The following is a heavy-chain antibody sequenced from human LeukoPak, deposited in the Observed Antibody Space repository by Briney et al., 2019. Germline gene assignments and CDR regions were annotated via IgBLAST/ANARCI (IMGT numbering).Heavy chain of an antibody. CDR1: GFTVSSNY. D-gene: IGHD2-2*02. Sequence: GGSLRLSCAASGFTVSSNYMSWVRQAPGKGLEWVSVIYSGGSTYYADSVEGRFTISRDNSKNTLYLQMNSLRAEDTAVYYCARDRSYTGYFDYWGQGTLVTVSS. V-gene: IGHV3-66*02. CDR3: ARDRSYTGYFDY. J-gene: IGHJ4*02. CDR2: IYSGGST.